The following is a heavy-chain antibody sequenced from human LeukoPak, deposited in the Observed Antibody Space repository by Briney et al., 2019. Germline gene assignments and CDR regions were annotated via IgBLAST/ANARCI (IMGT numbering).Heavy chain of an antibody. CDR3: AADVGSSWDGIYYYYGMDV. J-gene: IGHJ6*02. D-gene: IGHD6-13*01. CDR1: GFTFTSSA. CDR2: IVVGSGNT. V-gene: IGHV1-58*01. Sequence: SVKVSCKASGFTFTSSAVQWVRQARGQRLEWIGWIVVGSGNTNYAQKFQERVTITRDMSTSTAYMELSSLRSEDTAVYYCAADVGSSWDGIYYYYGMDVWGQGTTVTVS.